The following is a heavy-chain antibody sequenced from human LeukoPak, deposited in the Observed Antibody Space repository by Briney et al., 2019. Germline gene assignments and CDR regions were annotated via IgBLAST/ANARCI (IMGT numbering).Heavy chain of an antibody. J-gene: IGHJ5*02. CDR1: GGSISSYY. CDR2: IYYSGST. V-gene: IGHV4-59*08. CDR3: AGLTSGYGSPFDP. D-gene: IGHD5-12*01. Sequence: PSETLSLTCTVSGGSISSYYWSWIRQPPGKGLEWIGYIYYSGSTNYNPSLKGRVTISVDTSKDQFSLKLSSVTAADTAVYYCAGLTSGYGSPFDPWGQGTLVTVSS.